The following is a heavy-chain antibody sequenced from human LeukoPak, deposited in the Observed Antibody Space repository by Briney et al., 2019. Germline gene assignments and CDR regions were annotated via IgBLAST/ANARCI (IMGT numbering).Heavy chain of an antibody. CDR2: ISSSSSYI. J-gene: IGHJ4*02. V-gene: IGHV3-21*01. D-gene: IGHD6-13*01. Sequence: GGSLRLSCAASGFTFSSYSMNWVRQAPGKGLEWVSSISSSSSYIYYADSVKGRFTISRDNAKNSLYLQMNSLRAEDTAVYYWARLRVGYSSSWYDLDYWGQGTLVTVSS. CDR3: ARLRVGYSSSWYDLDY. CDR1: GFTFSSYS.